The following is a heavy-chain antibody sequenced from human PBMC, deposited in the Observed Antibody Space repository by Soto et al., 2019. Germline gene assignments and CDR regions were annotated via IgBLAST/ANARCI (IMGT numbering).Heavy chain of an antibody. CDR2: IYYSGST. Sequence: SETLSLTCTVSGGSISSYYWSWIRQPPGKGLEWIGYIYYSGSTNYNPSLKSRVTISVDTSKNQFSLKLSSVTAADTAVYYWARAVRQWLAADYWGQGTLVTVS. D-gene: IGHD6-19*01. CDR3: ARAVRQWLAADY. J-gene: IGHJ4*02. CDR1: GGSISSYY. V-gene: IGHV4-59*01.